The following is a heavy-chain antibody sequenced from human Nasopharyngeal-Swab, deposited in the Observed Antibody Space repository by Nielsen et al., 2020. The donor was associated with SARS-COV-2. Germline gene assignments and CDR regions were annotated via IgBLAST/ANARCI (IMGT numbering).Heavy chain of an antibody. CDR3: AALLNYGDYGPDY. CDR2: ISWNSGSI. CDR1: GSTFDDYA. V-gene: IGHV3-9*01. Sequence: SLKISCAASGSTFDDYAMHWVRQAPGKGLEWVSGISWNSGSIGYADSVKGRFTISRDNAKNSLYLQMNSLRAEDTALYYCAALLNYGDYGPDYWGQGTLVTVSS. D-gene: IGHD4-17*01. J-gene: IGHJ4*02.